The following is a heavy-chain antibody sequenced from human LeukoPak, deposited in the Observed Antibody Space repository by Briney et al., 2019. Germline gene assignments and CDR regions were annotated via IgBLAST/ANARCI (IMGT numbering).Heavy chain of an antibody. J-gene: IGHJ3*02. CDR2: VSTSGRT. CDR3: ARGLLSNDAFDI. V-gene: IGHV4-4*07. CDR1: GGSITTYY. Sequence: PSETLSLTCTVSGGSITTYYWSWIRQPAGKGLEWIGRVSTSGRTNYNPSLKSRVTISVDTSKNQFSLKLSSVTAADTAVYYCARGLLSNDAFDIWGQGTMVTVSS.